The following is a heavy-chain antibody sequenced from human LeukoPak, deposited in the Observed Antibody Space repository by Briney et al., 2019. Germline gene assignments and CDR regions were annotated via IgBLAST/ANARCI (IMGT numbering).Heavy chain of an antibody. CDR1: GGSISSSSYY. CDR3: AREAQVATVVTRGGFDP. V-gene: IGHV4-39*02. CDR2: IYYSGST. D-gene: IGHD4-23*01. Sequence: SETLSLTCTVSGGSISSSSYYWGWIRQPPGKGLEWIGSIYYSGSTYYNPSLKSRVTISVDTSKNQFSLKLSSVTAADTAVYYCAREAQVATVVTRGGFDPWGQGTLVTVSS. J-gene: IGHJ5*02.